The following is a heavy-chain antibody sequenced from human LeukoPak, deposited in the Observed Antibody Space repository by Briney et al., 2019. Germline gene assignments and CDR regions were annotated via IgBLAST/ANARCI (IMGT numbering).Heavy chain of an antibody. CDR3: ARLKEGIDY. V-gene: IGHV4-39*01. D-gene: IGHD3-10*01. J-gene: IGHJ4*02. CDR1: GGYITGRSYF. CDR2: IYYSGNT. Sequence: SETHSRTCAGTGGYITGRSYFWRWIRQPPGNGLEWIGSIYYSGNTYYNPTLKNQVTISVYTPKNQFSLKLTSVTAADTAVYYCARLKEGIDYWGQGTLVTVSS.